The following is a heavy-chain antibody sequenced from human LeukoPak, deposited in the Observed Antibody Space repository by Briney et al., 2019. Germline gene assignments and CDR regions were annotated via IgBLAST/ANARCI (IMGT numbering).Heavy chain of an antibody. D-gene: IGHD2-2*01. V-gene: IGHV5-51*01. CDR3: ARRLSHCSSIRRYDGYDY. CDR1: VYSFTSYL. Sequence: GEPLKISSKCSVYSFTSYLIAWVRQMPGQGLEWMGIIYPGDSDTRYSPSFPGQVTISAYKSITTAYLQWSSLKASDTAMYYCARRLSHCSSIRRYDGYDYWGQGTLVTVSS. J-gene: IGHJ4*02. CDR2: IYPGDSDT.